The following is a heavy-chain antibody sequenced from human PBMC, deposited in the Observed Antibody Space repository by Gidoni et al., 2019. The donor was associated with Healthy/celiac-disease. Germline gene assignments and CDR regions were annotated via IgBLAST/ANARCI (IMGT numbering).Heavy chain of an antibody. Sequence: QLQLQESGPGLVKPSETLSLTCPVSGGSISSSSYYWGWIRQPPGKGLEWIGSIYYSGSTYYNPSLKSRVTISVDTSKNQFSLKLSSVTAADTAVYYCARQGGMGATLRGLFDYWGQGTLVTVSS. CDR3: ARQGGMGATLRGLFDY. CDR1: GGSISSSSYY. CDR2: IYYSGST. J-gene: IGHJ4*02. V-gene: IGHV4-39*01. D-gene: IGHD1-26*01.